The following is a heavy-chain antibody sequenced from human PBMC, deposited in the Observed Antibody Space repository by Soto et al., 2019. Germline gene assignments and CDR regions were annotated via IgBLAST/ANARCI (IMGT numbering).Heavy chain of an antibody. D-gene: IGHD2-15*01. J-gene: IGHJ6*02. Sequence: ASVKVSCKASGYTFTSYGISWVRQAPGQGLEWMGWISAYNGNTNYAQKLQGRVTMTTDTSTSTACMELRSLRSDDTAVYYCARMDVVVVAAIDYDYYYYGMDVWGQGTTVTVSS. CDR2: ISAYNGNT. CDR1: GYTFTSYG. CDR3: ARMDVVVVAAIDYDYYYYGMDV. V-gene: IGHV1-18*01.